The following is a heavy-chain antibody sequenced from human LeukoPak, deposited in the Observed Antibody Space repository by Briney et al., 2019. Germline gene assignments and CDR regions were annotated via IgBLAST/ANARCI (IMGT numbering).Heavy chain of an antibody. Sequence: GGSLRLSCAASGFSISDYYMSWIRQAPGKGLEWIAYISSSVDTIYYTDSVKGRFTISRDNANNSLYLQMDSLRAEDTAVYYCTRRRDYGDSWGQGTLVTVSS. CDR2: ISSSVDTI. V-gene: IGHV3-11*01. CDR3: TRRRDYGDS. J-gene: IGHJ4*02. CDR1: GFSISDYY.